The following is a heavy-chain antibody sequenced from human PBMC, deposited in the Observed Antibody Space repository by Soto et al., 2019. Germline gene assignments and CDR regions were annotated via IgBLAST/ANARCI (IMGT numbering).Heavy chain of an antibody. CDR2: IYYTGST. J-gene: IGHJ4*02. Sequence: SETLSLTCTVSGDSVSSSSYYWGWIRQPPGKGLEWIGTIYYTGSTYYNPSLKSRITISVDTSKNQFSLKLSSVPAADTAVYYCAILPTSSGWIFDYWGPGTLVTAAS. CDR1: GDSVSSSSYY. CDR3: AILPTSSGWIFDY. D-gene: IGHD6-19*01. V-gene: IGHV4-39*01.